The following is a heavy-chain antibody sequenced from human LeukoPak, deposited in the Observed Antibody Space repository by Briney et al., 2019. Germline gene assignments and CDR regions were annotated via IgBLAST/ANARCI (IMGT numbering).Heavy chain of an antibody. J-gene: IGHJ4*02. CDR3: ARDGYDSNGYSGY. Sequence: GGSLRLSCAASGFTVSSNYMTWVRQAPGKGLEWVSVIYSGGTTYCADSVKGRFTISRDNSKNTLYLQMNSLRAEDTAVYYCARDGYDSNGYSGYWGQGTLVTVSS. CDR1: GFTVSSNY. V-gene: IGHV3-53*01. D-gene: IGHD3-22*01. CDR2: IYSGGTT.